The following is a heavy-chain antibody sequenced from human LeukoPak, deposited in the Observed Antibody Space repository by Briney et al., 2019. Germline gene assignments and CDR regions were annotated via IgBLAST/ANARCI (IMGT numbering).Heavy chain of an antibody. CDR2: INHSGST. V-gene: IGHV4-34*01. CDR1: GGSFSGYY. Sequence: SETLSLTCAVYGGSFSGYYWSWIRQPPGKGLEWIGEINHSGSTNYNPSLKSRVTISVDTSKNQFSLKLSSVTAADTAVYYCARGGGYSRLYYFDYWGQGTLVTVSS. J-gene: IGHJ4*02. CDR3: ARGGGYSRLYYFDY. D-gene: IGHD5-12*01.